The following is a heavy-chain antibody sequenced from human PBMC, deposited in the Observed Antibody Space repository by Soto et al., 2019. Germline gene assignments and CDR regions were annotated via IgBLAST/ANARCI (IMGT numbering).Heavy chain of an antibody. Sequence: SETLSLTCTVSGGSISSGGYYWSWIRQHPGKGLEWIGYIYYSGSTYYNPSLKILFTISVDTPKHQFSLTLRSAAVADTVVYYCASDGIAARPGAFDIWGQGTMVTVSS. CDR2: IYYSGST. V-gene: IGHV4-31*01. CDR1: GGSISSGGYY. CDR3: ASDGIAARPGAFDI. D-gene: IGHD6-6*01. J-gene: IGHJ3*02.